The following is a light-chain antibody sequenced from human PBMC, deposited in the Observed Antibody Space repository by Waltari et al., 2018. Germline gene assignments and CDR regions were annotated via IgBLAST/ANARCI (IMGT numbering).Light chain of an antibody. J-gene: IGKJ1*01. CDR2: KTS. V-gene: IGKV1-5*03. CDR1: QNISPW. CDR3: QLYKTSFRT. Sequence: DIQMTQSPSTLSASVGDRVTITCRASQNISPWLAWHQQKPGKAPRLLIYKTSTLESGVPSRFSGSGSGTEFTLTISSLQPEDVATYYCQLYKTSFRTFGQGTRVEIK.